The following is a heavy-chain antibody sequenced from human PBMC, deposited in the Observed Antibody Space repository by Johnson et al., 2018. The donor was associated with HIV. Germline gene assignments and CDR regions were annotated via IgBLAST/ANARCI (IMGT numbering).Heavy chain of an antibody. J-gene: IGHJ3*02. D-gene: IGHD4-17*01. CDR3: AKERDGATHDGFDI. CDR2: ISYDGSNK. V-gene: IGHV3-30-3*02. Sequence: QVQLVESGGGVVQPGGSLRLSCAASGFTFSSYAMHWVRQAPGKWLEWVAVISYDGSNKYYADSVKGRFTISRDNSKNTLYLQMNSLRAEDTAVYYCAKERDGATHDGFDIWGQGTMVTVSS. CDR1: GFTFSSYA.